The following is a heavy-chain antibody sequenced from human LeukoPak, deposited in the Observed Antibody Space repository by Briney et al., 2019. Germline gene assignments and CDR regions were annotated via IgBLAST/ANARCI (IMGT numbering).Heavy chain of an antibody. J-gene: IGHJ3*02. CDR1: GGSISSYY. CDR2: IYYSGST. Sequence: SETLSLTCTVSGGSISSYYWSWIRQPPGKGLEWIGYIYYSGSTNYNPSLKSRVTMSVDTSKNQFSLKLSSVTAADTAVYYCARFLGRFALVRGVAAFDIWGQGTMVTVSS. V-gene: IGHV4-59*12. D-gene: IGHD3-10*01. CDR3: ARFLGRFALVRGVAAFDI.